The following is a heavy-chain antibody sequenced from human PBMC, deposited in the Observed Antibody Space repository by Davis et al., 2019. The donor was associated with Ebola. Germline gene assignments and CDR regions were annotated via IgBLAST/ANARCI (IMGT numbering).Heavy chain of an antibody. J-gene: IGHJ1*01. V-gene: IGHV1-8*03. CDR1: GDTFRTYT. CDR2: MNPNSGNT. CDR3: AIEKH. Sequence: ASVKVSCKTSGDTFRTYTITWVRQATGQGLEWMGWMNPNSGNTGYAQKFQGRVTITRNTSISTAYMELSSLRSEDTAVYYCAIEKHWGQGTLVTVSS.